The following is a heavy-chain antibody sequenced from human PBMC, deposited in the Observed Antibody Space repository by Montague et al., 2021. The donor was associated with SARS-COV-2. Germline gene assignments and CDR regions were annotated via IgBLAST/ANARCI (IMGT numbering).Heavy chain of an antibody. CDR3: ARAAMHTRIAAAGTPYYYYYMDV. CDR2: IGTAGDT. CDR1: GFTFSSYD. J-gene: IGHJ6*03. V-gene: IGHV3-13*04. D-gene: IGHD6-13*01. Sequence: SLRLSCAASGFTFSSYDMHWVRQATGKGLEWVSAIGTAGDTYYPGSVKGRFTISRENAKNSLYLQMNSLRAGDTAVYYCARAAMHTRIAAAGTPYYYYYMDVWGKGTTVTVSS.